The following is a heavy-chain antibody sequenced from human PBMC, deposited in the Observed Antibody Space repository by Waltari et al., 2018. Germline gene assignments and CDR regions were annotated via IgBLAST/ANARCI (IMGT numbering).Heavy chain of an antibody. CDR2: IYYSGGT. CDR3: ARRGLEWLLFGYAFDI. CDR1: GGSISSSSYY. V-gene: IGHV4-39*01. Sequence: QLQLQESGPGLVKPSETLSLTCTVSGGSISSSSYYWGWFRQPPGKGLEWIGSIYYSGGTYYNPSLKSRVTISVDTSKNQFSLKLSSVTAADTAVYYCARRGLEWLLFGYAFDIWCQGTMVTVSS. J-gene: IGHJ3*02. D-gene: IGHD3-3*01.